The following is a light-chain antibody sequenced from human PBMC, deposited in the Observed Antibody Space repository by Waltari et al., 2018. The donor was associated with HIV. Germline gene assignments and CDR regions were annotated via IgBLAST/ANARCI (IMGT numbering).Light chain of an antibody. Sequence: YELTQAPSVSVAPGQTARIICEGNNIETKSVHWYQQKPGQAPTVVVHHHSDRPSEIPARFSGSNSENTATLTISGVEAGDEADYYCQVWDTFSEHRVFGGGTKLTVL. CDR1: NIETKS. V-gene: IGLV3-21*02. J-gene: IGLJ3*02. CDR2: HHS. CDR3: QVWDTFSEHRV.